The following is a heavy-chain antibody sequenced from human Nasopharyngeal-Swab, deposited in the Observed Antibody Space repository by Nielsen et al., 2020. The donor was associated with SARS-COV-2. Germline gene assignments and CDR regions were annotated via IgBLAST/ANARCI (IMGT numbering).Heavy chain of an antibody. D-gene: IGHD4-17*01. V-gene: IGHV3-30-3*01. CDR2: ISYDGSNK. CDR1: GFTFSSYA. Sequence: GGSLRLSCAASGFTFSSYAMHWVRQAPGKGLEWVAVISYDGSNKYYADSVKGRFTISRDNSKNTLYLQMNSLRAEDTAVYYCAREVGDYATYFDYWGQGTLVTVSS. CDR3: AREVGDYATYFDY. J-gene: IGHJ4*02.